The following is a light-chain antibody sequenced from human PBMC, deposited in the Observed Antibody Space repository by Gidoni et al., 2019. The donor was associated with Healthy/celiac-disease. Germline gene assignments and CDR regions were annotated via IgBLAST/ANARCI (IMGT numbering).Light chain of an antibody. CDR1: QSVSSSY. CDR2: GAS. CDR3: QQYGSSPWT. V-gene: IGKV3-20*01. J-gene: IGKJ1*01. Sequence: ESVLTQSPGTLSLSPGERATLPCRASQSVSSSYLAWYQQKPGQPPRLLIYGASSRATGIPDRFSGSGSGTDFTLTISRLEPEDFAVYYCQQYGSSPWTFGQGTKVEIK.